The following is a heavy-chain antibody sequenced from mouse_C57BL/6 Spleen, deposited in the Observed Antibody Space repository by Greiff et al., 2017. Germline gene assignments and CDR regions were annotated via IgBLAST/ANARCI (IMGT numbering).Heavy chain of an antibody. V-gene: IGHV14-4*01. Sequence: VQLQQSGAELVRPGASVKLSCTASGFNIKDAYMHWVKQRPEQGLEWIGWFAPANGDTEYASKFQGKATITADTSSNPANLHISGLTSEDTAVYYCTILYSNCRDYAMDYWGQGTSVTVSS. CDR1: GFNIKDAY. D-gene: IGHD2-5*01. CDR3: TILYSNCRDYAMDY. CDR2: FAPANGDT. J-gene: IGHJ4*01.